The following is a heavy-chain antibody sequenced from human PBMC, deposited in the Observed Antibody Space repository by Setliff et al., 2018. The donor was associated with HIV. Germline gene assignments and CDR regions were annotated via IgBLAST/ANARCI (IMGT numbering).Heavy chain of an antibody. V-gene: IGHV4-34*01. CDR3: ARGYEGSSPGGALDI. J-gene: IGHJ3*02. CDR1: GGSFSGYY. CDR2: INHSGTT. Sequence: KTSETLSLTCAVYGGSFSGYYWNWIRQPPGKGLEWIGEINHSGTTNYNPSLKSRATISVDTSKNQFSLQLRSVNASDMAVYYCARGYEGSSPGGALDIWGQGTMVTVSS. D-gene: IGHD6-6*01.